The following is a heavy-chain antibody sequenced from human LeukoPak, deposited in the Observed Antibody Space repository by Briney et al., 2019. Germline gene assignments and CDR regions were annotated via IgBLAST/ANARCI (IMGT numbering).Heavy chain of an antibody. V-gene: IGHV3-7*01. D-gene: IGHD3-22*01. CDR1: GFTFSRYW. CDR3: ARVLRSYYYDSSGMNDAFDI. CDR2: MNQDGSEK. Sequence: AGGSLRLSCAASGFTFSRYWMSWVRQAPGKGLEWVANMNQDGSEKYYVDSVKGRFTISRDNVKNSLYLQMNSLRAEDTAVYYCARVLRSYYYDSSGMNDAFDIWGQGTMVTVSS. J-gene: IGHJ3*02.